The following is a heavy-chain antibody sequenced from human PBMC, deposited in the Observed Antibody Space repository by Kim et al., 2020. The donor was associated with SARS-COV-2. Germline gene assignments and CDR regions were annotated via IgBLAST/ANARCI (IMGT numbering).Heavy chain of an antibody. CDR2: INHSGST. Sequence: SETLSLTCAVYGGSFSGYYWSWIRQPPGKGLEWIGEINHSGSTNYNPSLKSRVTISVDTSKNQFSLKLSSVTAADTAVYYCARGGFARNYWRWGQGTLVT. CDR1: GGSFSGYY. CDR3: ARGGFARNYWR. D-gene: IGHD3-10*01. V-gene: IGHV4-34*01. J-gene: IGHJ4*02.